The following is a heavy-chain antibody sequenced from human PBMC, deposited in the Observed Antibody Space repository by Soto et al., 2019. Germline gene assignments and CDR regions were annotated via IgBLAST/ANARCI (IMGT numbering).Heavy chain of an antibody. CDR1: GGSISSSNW. CDR2: VYHTGNT. V-gene: IGHV4-4*02. Sequence: QLQESGPGLVKPSGTLSLTCAVSGGSISSSNWWTWVRQPPGKGLEWIGEVYHTGNTNYNPSLKSRVSISVDKSQNPFSLKVTSVTAADTAMYYCARGSGSYEYWGQGTLVTVSS. D-gene: IGHD3-10*01. CDR3: ARGSGSYEY. J-gene: IGHJ4*02.